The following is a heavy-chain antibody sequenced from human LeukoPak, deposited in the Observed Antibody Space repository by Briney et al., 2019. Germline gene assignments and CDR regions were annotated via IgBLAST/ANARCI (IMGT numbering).Heavy chain of an antibody. CDR1: GGSIISYY. V-gene: IGHV4-59*12. D-gene: IGHD2-2*01. CDR3: ARGIYCSGTTCYYYYYYMDV. J-gene: IGHJ6*03. CDR2: IHNSGST. Sequence: SETLSLTCTVSGGSIISYYWNWIRQPPGKGLEWIGYIHNSGSTNYNPSLKSRVTMSVDTTKNQVSLKLTSVTAADTAVYYCARGIYCSGTTCYYYYYYMDVWGKGTTVTVSS.